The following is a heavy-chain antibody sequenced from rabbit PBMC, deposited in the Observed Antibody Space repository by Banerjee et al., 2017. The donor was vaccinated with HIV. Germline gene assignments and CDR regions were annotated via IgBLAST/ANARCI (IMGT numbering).Heavy chain of an antibody. V-gene: IGHV1S43*01. J-gene: IGHJ4*01. D-gene: IGHD2-1*01. CDR3: ARSAHWAGDNDGIL. Sequence: IGYTDPVFGPTYYATWVNGRFAISRSTSLNTVDLKMTSLTVADTATYFCARSAHWAGDNDGILWGPGTLVTV. CDR2: TDPVFGPT.